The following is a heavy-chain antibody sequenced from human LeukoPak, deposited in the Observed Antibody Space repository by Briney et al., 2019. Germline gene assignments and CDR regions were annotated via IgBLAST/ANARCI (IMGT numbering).Heavy chain of an antibody. CDR1: GFTFSSYG. V-gene: IGHV3-30*02. CDR3: ARYDYSNYAFDY. D-gene: IGHD4-11*01. Sequence: GGSLRLSCAASGFTFSSYGMHWVRQAPGKGLEWVAFIRYDGSNKYYADSVKGRFTISRDNSKNTLYLQMNSLRAEDTAVYYCARYDYSNYAFDYWGQGTLVTVSS. J-gene: IGHJ4*02. CDR2: IRYDGSNK.